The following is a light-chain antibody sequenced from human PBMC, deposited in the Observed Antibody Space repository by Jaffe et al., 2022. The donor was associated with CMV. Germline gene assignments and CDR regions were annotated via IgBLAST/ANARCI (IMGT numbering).Light chain of an antibody. CDR1: QSINSY. Sequence: DIQMTQSPSSLSASVGDRVAITCRASQSINSYVNWYQQKPGKAPQLLIFAASSLQSGVPSRFSGSGSGTDFILTINSLQPEDFATYYCQQSYRTPLTFGGGTKVEIK. J-gene: IGKJ4*01. V-gene: IGKV1-39*01. CDR3: QQSYRTPLT. CDR2: AAS.